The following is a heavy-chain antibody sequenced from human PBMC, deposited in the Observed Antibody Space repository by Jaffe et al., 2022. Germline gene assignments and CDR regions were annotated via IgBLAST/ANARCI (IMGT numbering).Heavy chain of an antibody. D-gene: IGHD7-27*01. CDR3: ARDPGKPNWGAFDI. J-gene: IGHJ3*02. Sequence: EVQVVESGGILVQPGGSLTLSCVAPGFIFKNYWMNWVRQAPGKGLEWVAIIKEDGREKHYVDSVKGRFTISRDNAENSLILQMSSLRADDTAVYFCARDPGKPNWGAFDIWGQGTMVTVSS. CDR1: GFIFKNYW. V-gene: IGHV3-7*05. CDR2: IKEDGREK.